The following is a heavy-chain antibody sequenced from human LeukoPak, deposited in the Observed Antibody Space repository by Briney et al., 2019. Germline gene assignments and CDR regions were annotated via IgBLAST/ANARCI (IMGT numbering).Heavy chain of an antibody. Sequence: GASVEVSCKASGYTFTSYGISWVRQAPGQGLEWMGWISAYNGNTNYAQKLQGRVTMTTDTSTSTAYMELRSLRSDDTAVYYCARGTEQLSRLYYFDYWGQGTLVTVSS. V-gene: IGHV1-18*01. CDR2: ISAYNGNT. J-gene: IGHJ4*02. CDR1: GYTFTSYG. CDR3: ARGTEQLSRLYYFDY. D-gene: IGHD6-6*01.